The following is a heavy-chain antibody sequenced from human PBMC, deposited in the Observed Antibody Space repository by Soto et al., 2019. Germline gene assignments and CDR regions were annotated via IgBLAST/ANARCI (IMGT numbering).Heavy chain of an antibody. Sequence: QVQLVESGGGVVQPGRSLRLSCAASESPFSLYGLHWVRQAPGKGPEWVAFITHDGSGKNYVDSVKGRFTISRDNSKNKLYLQMNSLRPDDTAVYYCARDWGSSGWYNWFDPWGQGTLVTVSS. J-gene: IGHJ5*02. V-gene: IGHV3-30*03. CDR1: ESPFSLYG. D-gene: IGHD6-19*01. CDR2: ITHDGSGK. CDR3: ARDWGSSGWYNWFDP.